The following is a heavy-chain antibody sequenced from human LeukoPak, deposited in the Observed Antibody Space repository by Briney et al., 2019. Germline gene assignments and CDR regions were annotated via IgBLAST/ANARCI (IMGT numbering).Heavy chain of an antibody. Sequence: SETLSLTCTVCVDSITTNYWTWIRRPTAPRMGLHWLGYISYSGTTNDHLSLWSRVSISVDTPQIHVPLAHISVAATDTAVSYCARHRRDSIGYYAFDSWGQGTLVTVAS. J-gene: IGHJ5*01. CDR2: ISYSGTT. CDR3: ARHRRDSIGYYAFDS. V-gene: IGHV4-59*08. CDR1: VDSITTNY. D-gene: IGHD3-22*01.